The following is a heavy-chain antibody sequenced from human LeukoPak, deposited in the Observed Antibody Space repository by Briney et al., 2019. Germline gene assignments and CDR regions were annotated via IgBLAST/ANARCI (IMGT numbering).Heavy chain of an antibody. J-gene: IGHJ4*02. Sequence: GGSLRLSCAASGFTFSSYAMSGVREAPGKGLEWVSAISGIGGSTYYADSVKGRFTISRDNSKNTLYLQMNSLRAEDTAVYYCAKVQGIVGATSDYWGQGTLVTVSS. CDR3: AKVQGIVGATSDY. D-gene: IGHD1-26*01. CDR2: ISGIGGST. V-gene: IGHV3-23*01. CDR1: GFTFSSYA.